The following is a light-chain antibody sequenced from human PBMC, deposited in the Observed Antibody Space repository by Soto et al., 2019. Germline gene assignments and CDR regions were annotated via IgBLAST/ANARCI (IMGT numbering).Light chain of an antibody. Sequence: QSALTQPASVSGSPGQSITISRTGASSDVGGYSQVSWYQQHPGKAPRLMIYDVSNRPSGVSNRFSGSKSGNTASLTISGLQVEDEADFYCSSFTSSSPVVFGGGTK. J-gene: IGLJ3*02. V-gene: IGLV2-14*01. CDR1: SSDVGGYSQ. CDR3: SSFTSSSPVV. CDR2: DVS.